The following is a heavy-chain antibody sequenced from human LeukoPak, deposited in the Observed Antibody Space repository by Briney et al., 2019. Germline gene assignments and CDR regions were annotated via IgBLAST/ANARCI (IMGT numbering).Heavy chain of an antibody. V-gene: IGHV1-2*04. Sequence: ASVKVSCKASGYTFTGYYMHWVRQAPGQGLEWMGWINPNSGGTNYAQKFQGWVTMTRDTSISTAYMELSRLRSDDTAVYYCARAGGAAAGKGYYYYGMDVWGQGTTVTVSS. J-gene: IGHJ6*02. CDR3: ARAGGAAAGKGYYYYGMDV. CDR1: GYTFTGYY. CDR2: INPNSGGT. D-gene: IGHD6-13*01.